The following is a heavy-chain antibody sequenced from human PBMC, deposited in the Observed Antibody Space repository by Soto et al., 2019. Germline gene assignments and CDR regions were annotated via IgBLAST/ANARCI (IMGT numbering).Heavy chain of an antibody. CDR1: GYSFTSYW. D-gene: IGHD5-12*01. V-gene: IGHV5-51*01. J-gene: IGHJ4*02. Sequence: GESLKISCKGSGYSFTSYWIGWVRQMPGKGLEWMGIIYPGDSDTRYSPSFQGQVTISADKSISTAYLQWSSLKASDTAMYYCARAGVAKRPAYRYFDYWGQGTLVTVSS. CDR2: IYPGDSDT. CDR3: ARAGVAKRPAYRYFDY.